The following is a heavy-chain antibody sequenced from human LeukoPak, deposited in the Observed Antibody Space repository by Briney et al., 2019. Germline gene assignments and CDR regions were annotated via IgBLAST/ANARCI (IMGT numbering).Heavy chain of an antibody. CDR2: IYTSGST. V-gene: IGHV4-4*07. CDR1: GGSISSYY. Sequence: PSETLSLTCTVPGGSISSYYWSWIRQPAGKGLEWIGRIYTSGSTNYNPSLKSRVTMSVDTSKNQFSLKLSSVTAADTAVYYCASLGYCSSTSCRRDYFDYWGQGTLVTVSS. J-gene: IGHJ4*02. D-gene: IGHD2-2*01. CDR3: ASLGYCSSTSCRRDYFDY.